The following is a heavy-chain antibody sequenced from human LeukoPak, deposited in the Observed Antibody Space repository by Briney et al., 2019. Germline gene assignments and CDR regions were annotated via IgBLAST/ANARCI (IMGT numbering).Heavy chain of an antibody. J-gene: IGHJ4*02. Sequence: PSETLSLTCTVSGGSISSSYWSWIRQPAGKGLEYIGRIYTSGSTNYNPSLKSRVTMSVDTSKNHFSLKLSSVTAADTALYYCAGSRYCSGGTCYATFDYWGQGTLVTVSS. V-gene: IGHV4-4*07. CDR2: IYTSGST. D-gene: IGHD2-15*01. CDR3: AGSRYCSGGTCYATFDY. CDR1: GGSISSSY.